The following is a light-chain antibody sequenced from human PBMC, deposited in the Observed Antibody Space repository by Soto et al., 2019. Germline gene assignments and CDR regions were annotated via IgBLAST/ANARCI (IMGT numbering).Light chain of an antibody. Sequence: DIMMTQTPLSLSVTPGQPASISCKSSQSLLHSDGKTYHYRVLEKAGQHPHLLIFEISNRFAGVAERCSGRRSGTDFTMNIIRVEAADVSVYYCIQSIQLPLSTFGPGTKVEIK. V-gene: IGKV2D-29*01. CDR2: EIS. CDR1: QSLLHSDGKTY. J-gene: IGKJ3*01. CDR3: IQSIQLPLST.